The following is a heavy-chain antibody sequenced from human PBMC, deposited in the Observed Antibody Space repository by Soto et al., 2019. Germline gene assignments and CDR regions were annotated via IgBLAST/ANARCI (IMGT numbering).Heavy chain of an antibody. J-gene: IGHJ5*01. CDR1: GFTFSSYS. D-gene: IGHD6-13*01. CDR3: ARDPLPGFYSSSWFVY. CDR2: ISSSSSYI. V-gene: IGHV3-21*01. Sequence: GGSLRLSCAASGFTFSSYSMNWVRQAPGKGLEWVSSISSSSSYIYYADSVQGRFTISRDNAKNSLYLQMNSLRAEDTAVYYCARDPLPGFYSSSWFVYWGQGTLVTVSS.